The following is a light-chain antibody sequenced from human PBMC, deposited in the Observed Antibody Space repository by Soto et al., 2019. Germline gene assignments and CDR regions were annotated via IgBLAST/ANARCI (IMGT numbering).Light chain of an antibody. CDR3: QQYGSSWT. CDR1: QSVSSSY. J-gene: IGKJ1*01. V-gene: IGKV3-20*01. CDR2: GAS. Sequence: EIVLTQSPGTLSLSPGERATLSCRASQSVSSSYLAWYQQKPGQAPRLLIYGASSRAIGIPDRFSGSGSGKDFTLTISRLEPDDFAVYYCQQYGSSWTFGQGTKVEIK.